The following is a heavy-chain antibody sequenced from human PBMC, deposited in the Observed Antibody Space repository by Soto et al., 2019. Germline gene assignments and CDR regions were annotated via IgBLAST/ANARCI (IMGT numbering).Heavy chain of an antibody. D-gene: IGHD1-1*01. Sequence: QVQLVQSGAEVKKPGASVKVSCKASGYTFTSYGISWVRQASGQGLEWMGWISAYNGNTKYAQKLQGRVTMTTDTPTSTAYMELRSLRSDDTDVDYCARDEAYKWNDGGWFDPWGQGTLVTVSS. CDR1: GYTFTSYG. V-gene: IGHV1-18*01. CDR2: ISAYNGNT. J-gene: IGHJ5*02. CDR3: ARDEAYKWNDGGWFDP.